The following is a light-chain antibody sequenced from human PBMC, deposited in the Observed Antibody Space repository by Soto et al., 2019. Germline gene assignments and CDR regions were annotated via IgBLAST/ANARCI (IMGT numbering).Light chain of an antibody. CDR3: QQYVSSVT. CDR1: QSVDSSF. CDR2: GAS. J-gene: IGKJ1*01. Sequence: EIVLTQSPGSLSLSPGERATLSCRASQSVDSSFFAWYQQKPGQAPRLLLYGASNRATGIPDRFSGSGSGTDFTRTISRLEHEDFAVYDCQQYVSSVTVGQGTKVEIK. V-gene: IGKV3-20*01.